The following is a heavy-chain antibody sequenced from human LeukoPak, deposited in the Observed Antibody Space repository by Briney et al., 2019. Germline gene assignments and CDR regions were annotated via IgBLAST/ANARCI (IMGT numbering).Heavy chain of an antibody. CDR3: AKDWCSGGSCLVLDY. CDR2: ISSSSSYI. Sequence: KSGGSLRLSCAASGFTFSSYSMNWVRQAPGKGLEWVSSISSSSSYIYYADSVKGRFTISRDNSKNTLYLQMNSLRAEDTAVYYCAKDWCSGGSCLVLDYWGQGTLVTVSS. V-gene: IGHV3-21*04. CDR1: GFTFSSYS. D-gene: IGHD2-15*01. J-gene: IGHJ4*02.